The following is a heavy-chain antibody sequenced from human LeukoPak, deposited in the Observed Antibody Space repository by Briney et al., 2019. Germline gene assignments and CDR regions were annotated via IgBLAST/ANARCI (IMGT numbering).Heavy chain of an antibody. Sequence: GGSLRLSCAASGFIFSSHCMHWVRQALGKGLIWISRINTDGSSTTYADSVKGRFTVSRDNAKNTLYLQMNSLRAEDTAVYFCARSGGSNQPYDYWGQGILVTVSS. CDR2: INTDGSST. V-gene: IGHV3-74*01. CDR1: GFIFSSHC. CDR3: ARSGGSNQPYDY. J-gene: IGHJ4*02. D-gene: IGHD1-26*01.